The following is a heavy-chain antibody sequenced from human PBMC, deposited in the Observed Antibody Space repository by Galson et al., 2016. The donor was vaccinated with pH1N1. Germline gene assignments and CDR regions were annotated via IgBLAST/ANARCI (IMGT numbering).Heavy chain of an antibody. CDR2: FDPEEGEI. Sequence: SVKVSCKASGYTFTRYYMHWVRQAPGYGLEWMGGFDPEEGEIIYAQKFQGRVTMTEDMSTDTAHMEMSSLRSEDTAVYYCVSYVAVAGIKWFDPWGQGTLVTVSS. D-gene: IGHD6-19*01. V-gene: IGHV1-24*01. CDR1: GYTFTRYY. J-gene: IGHJ5*02. CDR3: VSYVAVAGIKWFDP.